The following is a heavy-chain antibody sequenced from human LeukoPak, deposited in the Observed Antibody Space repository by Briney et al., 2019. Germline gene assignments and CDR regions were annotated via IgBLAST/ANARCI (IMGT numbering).Heavy chain of an antibody. Sequence: SETLSLTCTVSGVSISSYYWSWLRQPPGKGLEWIGYIYYSGSTNYNPSLKSRVTISVDTSKNQFSLKLSSVTAADTAVYYCARYGSLGFDYWGQGTLVTVSS. D-gene: IGHD3-10*01. V-gene: IGHV4-59*01. CDR1: GVSISSYY. CDR2: IYYSGST. CDR3: ARYGSLGFDY. J-gene: IGHJ4*02.